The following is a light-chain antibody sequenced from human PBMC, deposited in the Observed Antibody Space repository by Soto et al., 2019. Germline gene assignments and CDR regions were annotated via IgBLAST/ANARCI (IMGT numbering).Light chain of an antibody. CDR2: GAS. CDR3: QQYGSSQYT. V-gene: IGKV3-20*01. J-gene: IGKJ2*01. Sequence: EIVLTQSPGTLSLSPGERATLSCRASQSVSSSYLAWYQQNPGQAPRLLIYGASSRATGIPDRFSVSGSGTDFTLTISRLEPDAVAVYYCQQYGSSQYTFGQGTKLEIK. CDR1: QSVSSSY.